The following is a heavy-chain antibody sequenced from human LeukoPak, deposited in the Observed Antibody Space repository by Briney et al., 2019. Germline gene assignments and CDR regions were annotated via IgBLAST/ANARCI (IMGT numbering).Heavy chain of an antibody. V-gene: IGHV4-59*08. CDR2: VCYSENT. CDR3: TRRVAVTGTPKAYFDY. J-gene: IGHJ4*02. CDR1: GGSISGYY. Sequence: SSETLSLTCSVSGGSISGYYWSWIRQPPGKELEWIGYVCYSENTKYNPSLESRVTVSLDTSKNQFSLRLNSVTTADTAVYFCTRRVAVTGTPKAYFDYWGQGILVTVSS. D-gene: IGHD6-19*01.